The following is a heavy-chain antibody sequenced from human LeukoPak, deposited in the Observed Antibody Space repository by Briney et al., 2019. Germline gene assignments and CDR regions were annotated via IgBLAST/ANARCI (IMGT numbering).Heavy chain of an antibody. V-gene: IGHV3-30*02. Sequence: GGSLRLSCAASGFTFSSYGMHWVRQAPGKGLVWVAFIRYDGSNKYYADSVKGRFTISRDNSKNTLYLQMNSLRAEDTAVYYCAANLYGDYVDLPGYWGQGTLVTVSS. CDR1: GFTFSSYG. J-gene: IGHJ4*02. CDR2: IRYDGSNK. CDR3: AANLYGDYVDLPGY. D-gene: IGHD4-17*01.